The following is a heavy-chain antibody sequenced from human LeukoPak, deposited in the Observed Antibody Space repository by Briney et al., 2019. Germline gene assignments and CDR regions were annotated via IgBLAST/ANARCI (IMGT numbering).Heavy chain of an antibody. CDR1: GGSISSGGYY. CDR3: ARVTTVTPFDY. J-gene: IGHJ4*02. V-gene: IGHV4-31*03. Sequence: SQTLSLTCTVSGGSISSGGYYWSWIRQHPGKGLEWIGYIYYSGSPYYNPSLKSRVTISVDTSKNQFSLKLSSVTAADTAVYYCARVTTVTPFDYWGQGTLVTVSS. CDR2: IYYSGSP. D-gene: IGHD4-11*01.